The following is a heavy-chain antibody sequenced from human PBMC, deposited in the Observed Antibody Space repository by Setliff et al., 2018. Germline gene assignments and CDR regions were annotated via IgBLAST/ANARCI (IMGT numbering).Heavy chain of an antibody. CDR2: IYTSWST. J-gene: IGHJ6*03. D-gene: IGHD3-3*01. CDR1: GDSISSRRNY. CDR3: ARMSGFQYMDV. Sequence: LSLTCTVSGDSISSRRNYWGWFRQPAGKELEWIGQIYTSWSTNYNPSLKGRATLSIDASKRQFSLKLTSVTAADTAVYYCARMSGFQYMDVWGKGTTVTVSS. V-gene: IGHV4-61*09.